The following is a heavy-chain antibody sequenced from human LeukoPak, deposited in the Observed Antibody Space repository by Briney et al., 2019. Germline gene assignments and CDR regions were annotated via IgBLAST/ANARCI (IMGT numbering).Heavy chain of an antibody. Sequence: GGSLRLSCAASGFTVSSNYMSWVRQAPGKGLEWVSVIYSGGSTYYADSVKGRFTISRDNSKNTLYLQMNSLRAEDTAIYYSAKGGAASSLDYWGQGTLVTVSS. D-gene: IGHD6-13*01. CDR2: IYSGGST. CDR1: GFTVSSNY. CDR3: AKGGAASSLDY. J-gene: IGHJ4*02. V-gene: IGHV3-53*01.